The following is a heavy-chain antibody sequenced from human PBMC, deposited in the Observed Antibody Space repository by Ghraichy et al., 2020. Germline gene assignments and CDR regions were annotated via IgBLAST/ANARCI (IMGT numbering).Heavy chain of an antibody. CDR1: GGSISSYY. Sequence: SETLSLTCTVSGGSISSYYWSWIRQPPGKGLEWIGYIYYSGSTNYNPSLKSRVTISVDTSKNQFSLKLSSVTAADTAVYYCARVICSGGSCYANLYFDYCGQVTLVTVSS. J-gene: IGHJ4*02. CDR3: ARVICSGGSCYANLYFDY. D-gene: IGHD2-15*01. CDR2: IYYSGST. V-gene: IGHV4-59*01.